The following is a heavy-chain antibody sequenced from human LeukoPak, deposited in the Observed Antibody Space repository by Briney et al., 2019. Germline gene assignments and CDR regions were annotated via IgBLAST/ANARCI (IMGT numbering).Heavy chain of an antibody. J-gene: IGHJ4*02. V-gene: IGHV4-4*09. CDR3: ARHHVAPEQWLVVDY. CDR1: GGSISSYY. Sequence: SETLSFTCTGCGGSISSYYWRWIRPRPGKGLEWIGYIYTSGSTNYNPSLESRVTISVDTSKNQFSLKLSSVTAADTAVYYCARHHVAPEQWLVVDYWGQGPLVTVSS. D-gene: IGHD6-19*01. CDR2: IYTSGST.